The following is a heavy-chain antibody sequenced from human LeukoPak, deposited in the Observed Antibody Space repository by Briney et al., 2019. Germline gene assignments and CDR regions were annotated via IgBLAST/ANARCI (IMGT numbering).Heavy chain of an antibody. J-gene: IGHJ3*01. CDR1: GYSFVSYW. D-gene: IGHD2-21*02. CDR3: ARDYCGGDCRDTFDF. CDR2: IYPGDSDI. V-gene: IGHV5-51*01. Sequence: GKSLKISCKGNGYSFVSYWIGWVRPTPEKGLEWVGNIYPGDSDIRYSPSFEGQVTISADKSINTAYLEWISLKTSDTAIYYCARDYCGGDCRDTFDFWGQGTMVTVSS.